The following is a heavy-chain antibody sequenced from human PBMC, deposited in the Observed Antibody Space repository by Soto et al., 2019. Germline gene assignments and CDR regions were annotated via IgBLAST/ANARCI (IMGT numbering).Heavy chain of an antibody. CDR1: GGSFSGYY. CDR3: ARGQGSGSYYDSRQKAPTTDFDY. Sequence: QVQLQQWGAGLLKPSETLSLTCAVYGGSFSGYYWSWIRQFPGKGLEWIGEINHSGSTNYNPSLKSRVTMSGDMSKNQFSLKLSSVTAADTAVYYCARGQGSGSYYDSRQKAPTTDFDYWGQGTLVTVSS. J-gene: IGHJ4*02. D-gene: IGHD3-10*01. V-gene: IGHV4-34*01. CDR2: INHSGST.